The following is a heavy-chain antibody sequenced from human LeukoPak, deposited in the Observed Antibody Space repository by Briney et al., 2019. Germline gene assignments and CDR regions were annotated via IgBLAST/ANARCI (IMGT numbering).Heavy chain of an antibody. J-gene: IGHJ4*02. CDR1: GFTFSTYS. D-gene: IGHD3-10*01. V-gene: IGHV3-66*01. Sequence: GGCLRLSCTASGFTFSTYSMTWVRQAPGKGLEWVSVIYSGGSTYYADSVKDRFTISRDNSKNMLYLQMNSLRAEDTAVYYCARGGDSLHYWGQGTLVTVSS. CDR2: IYSGGST. CDR3: ARGGDSLHY.